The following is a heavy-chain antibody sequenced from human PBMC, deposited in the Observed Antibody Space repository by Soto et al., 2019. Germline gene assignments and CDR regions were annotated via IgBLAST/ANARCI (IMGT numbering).Heavy chain of an antibody. CDR2: ISANNGNT. CDR1: GYTFTSYG. CDR3: ARDYADYSLFTVHY. Sequence: QVQLVQSGAEVKKPGASVKVSCKASGYTFTSYGISWVRQAPGQGLEWMGWISANNGNTNYAQKLQGRVTLTTDTSTSTAYMELRSLRSDDTAVYYCARDYADYSLFTVHYWGQGTLVTVSS. D-gene: IGHD4-17*01. V-gene: IGHV1-18*01. J-gene: IGHJ4*02.